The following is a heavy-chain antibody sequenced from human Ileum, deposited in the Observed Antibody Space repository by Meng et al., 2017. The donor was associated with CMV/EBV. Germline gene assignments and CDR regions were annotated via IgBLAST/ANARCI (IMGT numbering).Heavy chain of an antibody. Sequence: QVQLQESGPGLVKPSQTLSLTCTVSGGSITSGNYYWSWIRQPPGRGLEWIGYIYYSGSPYYKPSLKSRVTISLDTSKNQFSLNLRSVTATDSAVYYCVRQVVAAPFDYWGQGALVTVSS. CDR1: GGSITSGNYY. V-gene: IGHV4-30-4*08. CDR3: VRQVVAAPFDY. CDR2: IYYSGSP. D-gene: IGHD2-15*01. J-gene: IGHJ4*02.